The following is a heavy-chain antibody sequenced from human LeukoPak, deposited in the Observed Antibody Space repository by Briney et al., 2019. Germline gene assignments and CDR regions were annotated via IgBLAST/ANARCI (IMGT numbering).Heavy chain of an antibody. J-gene: IGHJ3*02. D-gene: IGHD1-14*01. Sequence: GGSLRLSCAASGFTFSRFAMTWVRQAPGQGLEWVSAISGSGDNSNSADSVKGRFTISRDNSKSTLYLQMNSLRTEDTALYYCAKVKSGTTEAFDIWGQGTMVTVSS. CDR1: GFTFSRFA. CDR3: AKVKSGTTEAFDI. V-gene: IGHV3-23*01. CDR2: ISGSGDNS.